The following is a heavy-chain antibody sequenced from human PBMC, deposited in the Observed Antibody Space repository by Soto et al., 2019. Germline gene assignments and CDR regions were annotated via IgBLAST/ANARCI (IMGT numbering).Heavy chain of an antibody. J-gene: IGHJ5*02. Sequence: SETLSLTCTVSGGSISSYYWSWIRQPPGKGLEWIGYIYYSGSTNYNPSLKSRVTISVDTSKNQFSLKLSSVTAADTAVYYCARSRRCSGGSCYSPASLNWFDPWGQGTLVTVSS. CDR1: GGSISSYY. V-gene: IGHV4-59*01. D-gene: IGHD2-15*01. CDR2: IYYSGST. CDR3: ARSRRCSGGSCYSPASLNWFDP.